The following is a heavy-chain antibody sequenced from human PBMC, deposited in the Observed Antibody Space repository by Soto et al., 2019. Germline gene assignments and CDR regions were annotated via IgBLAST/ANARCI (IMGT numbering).Heavy chain of an antibody. CDR2: MNPNSGNT. V-gene: IGHV1-8*01. D-gene: IGHD3-3*01. CDR3: ARGHSEAVILEGLLRESPGGNWFEP. J-gene: IGHJ5*02. Sequence: QVQLVQSGAEVKKPGASVKVSCKASGYTFTSYDINWVRQATGQGLEWMGWMNPNSGNTGYAQKVRGRVAVPRNSSISTAYMELSSLRSEDTAVYYCARGHSEAVILEGLLRESPGGNWFEPWGQGTLVTVSS. CDR1: GYTFTSYD.